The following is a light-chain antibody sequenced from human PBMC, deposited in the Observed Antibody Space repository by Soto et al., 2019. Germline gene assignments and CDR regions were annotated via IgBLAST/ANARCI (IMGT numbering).Light chain of an antibody. Sequence: DIQMTQSPSSLSASVGDRLTITCRASHSLTNYLNCFHQKPGRAPNFLIWAASSLQSGVPSRFSGSGSGTDFTSTISSLQPEDLATYHCQHSYDDLTFGGGT. V-gene: IGKV1-39*01. CDR2: AAS. CDR3: QHSYDDLT. J-gene: IGKJ4*01. CDR1: HSLTNY.